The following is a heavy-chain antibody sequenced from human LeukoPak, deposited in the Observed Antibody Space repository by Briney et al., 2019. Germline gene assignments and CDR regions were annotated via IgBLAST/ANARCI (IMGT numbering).Heavy chain of an antibody. V-gene: IGHV4-39*07. D-gene: IGHD1-26*01. CDR2: IYFGGST. CDR1: GGSISSDY. J-gene: IGHJ3*02. Sequence: SETLSLTCTISGGSISSDYWGWIRQPPGKGLEWIGNIYFGGSTYYNPSLKSRVTISIDTSKKHFSLKLSSVTAADTAVYYCARTDIYYPYDTFDIWGQGTMVTVSS. CDR3: ARTDIYYPYDTFDI.